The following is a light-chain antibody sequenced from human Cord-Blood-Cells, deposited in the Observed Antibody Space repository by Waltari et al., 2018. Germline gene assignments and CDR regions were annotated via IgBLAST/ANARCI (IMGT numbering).Light chain of an antibody. J-gene: IGLJ1*01. V-gene: IGLV3-21*04. CDR1: NIGSKS. CDR3: QVWDSSSDHPV. CDR2: YDS. Sequence: SYVLTQPPSVSVAPGKTARITCGGNNIGSKSVHWYQQKPGQAPVLVIYYDSDRPSGIPVRFSGSNSGNTDTLTISRVEAGDEADYYCQVWDSSSDHPVFGTGTKVTVL.